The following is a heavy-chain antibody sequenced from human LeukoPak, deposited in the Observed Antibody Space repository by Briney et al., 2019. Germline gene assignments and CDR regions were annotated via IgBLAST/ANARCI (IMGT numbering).Heavy chain of an antibody. D-gene: IGHD3-22*01. J-gene: IGHJ5*02. CDR3: ARDYYDKISGWFDP. V-gene: IGHV3-11*01. CDR2: ISSSGSTI. CDR1: GFTFSDYY. Sequence: PGGSLRLSCAASGFTFSDYYMSWIRQAPGKGLEWVSYISSSGSTIYYADSVKGRFTISRDNAKNSLYLQMNSLRAEDTAVYYCARDYYDKISGWFDPWGQGTLVTVSS.